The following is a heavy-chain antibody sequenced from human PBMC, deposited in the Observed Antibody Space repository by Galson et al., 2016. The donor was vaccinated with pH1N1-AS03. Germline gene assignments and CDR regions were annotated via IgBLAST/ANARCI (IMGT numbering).Heavy chain of an antibody. Sequence: SLRLSCAASGFNFTTYGMNMNWVRQAPGKGLEWISFISRSSLYISYADSVKGRFTISRDNAKNSLCLHMNSLRAEDTAVYYCARESPVAGNFDFWGQGTLVSVSS. CDR1: GFNFTTYG. CDR3: ARESPVAGNFDF. J-gene: IGHJ4*02. CDR2: ISRSSLYI. D-gene: IGHD6-19*01. V-gene: IGHV3-21*06.